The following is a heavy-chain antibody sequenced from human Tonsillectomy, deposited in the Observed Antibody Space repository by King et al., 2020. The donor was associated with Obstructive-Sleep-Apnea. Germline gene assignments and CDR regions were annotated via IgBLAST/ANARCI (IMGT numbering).Heavy chain of an antibody. CDR2: IYYSGST. J-gene: IGHJ4*02. CDR3: ARGDSSSWQIDY. D-gene: IGHD6-13*01. Sequence: VQLQESGPGLVKPSETLSLTCTVSGGSISSYYWSWIRQPPGKGLEWIGYIYYSGSTNYNPSLKSRVTISVDTSKNQFSLKLSSVTAADTAVYYCARGDSSSWQIDYWGQGTLVTVSS. V-gene: IGHV4-59*01. CDR1: GGSISSYY.